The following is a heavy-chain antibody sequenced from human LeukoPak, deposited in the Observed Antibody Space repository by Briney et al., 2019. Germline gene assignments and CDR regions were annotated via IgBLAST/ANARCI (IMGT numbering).Heavy chain of an antibody. CDR3: ARDRDLRFGELLWWFDP. Sequence: SVKVSCKASGGTFSSYAISWVRQAPGQGLEWMGRIIPIFGTANYAQKFQGRVTITTDESTSTAYMELSGLRSEDTAVYYCARDRDLRFGELLWWFDPWGQGTLVTVSS. J-gene: IGHJ5*02. CDR1: GGTFSSYA. D-gene: IGHD3-10*01. CDR2: IIPIFGTA. V-gene: IGHV1-69*05.